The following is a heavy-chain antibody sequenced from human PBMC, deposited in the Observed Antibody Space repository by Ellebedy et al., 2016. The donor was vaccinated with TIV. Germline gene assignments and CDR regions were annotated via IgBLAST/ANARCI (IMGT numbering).Heavy chain of an antibody. Sequence: MPSETLSLTCTVSGGSISSYYWSWIRQPPGQGLEWIGYIYYSGSTNYNPSLKSRVTISVDTSKNQFSLKLSSVTAADTAVYYCARDQGEMATIRFGHAFDIWGQGTMVTVSS. CDR1: GGSISSYY. J-gene: IGHJ3*02. CDR3: ARDQGEMATIRFGHAFDI. D-gene: IGHD5-24*01. CDR2: IYYSGST. V-gene: IGHV4-59*01.